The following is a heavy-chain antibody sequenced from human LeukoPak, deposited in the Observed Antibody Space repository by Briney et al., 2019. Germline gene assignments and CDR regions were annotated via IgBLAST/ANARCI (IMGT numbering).Heavy chain of an antibody. V-gene: IGHV4-61*02. D-gene: IGHD5-24*01. CDR3: ARFFSGYNSDAFDI. CDR2: IYSSGST. CDR1: GGSICSGSFY. Sequence: SETLSLTCTVSGGSICSGSFYWSWIRQSAGKGLEWIGRIYSSGSTNYNPSLKSRVTMSVDTSKNQFSLKLNSVTAADTAVYYCARFFSGYNSDAFDIWGQGTMVTVSS. J-gene: IGHJ3*02.